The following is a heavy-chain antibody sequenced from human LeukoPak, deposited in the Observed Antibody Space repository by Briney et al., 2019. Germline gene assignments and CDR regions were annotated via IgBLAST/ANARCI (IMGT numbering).Heavy chain of an antibody. CDR3: ARSFYYYDSSGYYAFDI. CDR1: GGSISSYY. CDR2: IYYSGST. D-gene: IGHD3-22*01. J-gene: IGHJ3*02. V-gene: IGHV4-59*01. Sequence: SETLSLTCTVSGGSISSYYWSWIRQPPGKGLEWIGYIYYSGSTNYNPSLKSRVTISVDTSKNQFSLKLSSVTAADTAVYYCARSFYYYDSSGYYAFDIWGQGTMVTVSS.